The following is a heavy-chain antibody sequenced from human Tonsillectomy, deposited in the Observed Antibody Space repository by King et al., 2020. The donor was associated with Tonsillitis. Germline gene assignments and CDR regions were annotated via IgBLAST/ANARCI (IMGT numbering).Heavy chain of an antibody. CDR2: IKPDGSEQ. CDR1: GFTFRNFW. V-gene: IGHV3-7*01. CDR3: ARDTLGWGDY. D-gene: IGHD3-16*01. Sequence: VQLVESGGGLVQPGGSLRLSCAASGFTFRNFWMSWVRQAPGKGLEWVANIKPDGSEQYYVDSLKGRFTISRDNADNSLYLQMDSLRAEETAVYYCARDTLGWGDYWGQGTLVTVSS. J-gene: IGHJ4*02.